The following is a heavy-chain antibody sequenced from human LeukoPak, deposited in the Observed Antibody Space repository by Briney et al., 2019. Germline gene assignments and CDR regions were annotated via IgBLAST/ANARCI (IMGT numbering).Heavy chain of an antibody. CDR3: ASEEGGYFDY. J-gene: IGHJ4*02. CDR2: IYYSGST. Sequence: SETLSLTCTVSGDAITTYYWSWIRQPPGKGLEWIGYIYYSGSTNYNPSLKSRVTISVDTSKNQFSLELSSVTAADTAVYYCASEEGGYFDYWGQGTLVTVSS. CDR1: GDAITTYY. D-gene: IGHD3-16*01. V-gene: IGHV4-59*01.